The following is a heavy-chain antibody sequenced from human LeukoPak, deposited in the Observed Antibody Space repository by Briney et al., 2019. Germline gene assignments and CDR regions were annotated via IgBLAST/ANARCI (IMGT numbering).Heavy chain of an antibody. CDR3: ARDSADYGDYEIDY. CDR2: IYYSGST. V-gene: IGHV4-39*07. D-gene: IGHD4-17*01. Sequence: PSETLSLTCTVSGGSISSSSYYWGWIRQPPGKGLEWIGSIYYSGSTYYNPSPKSRVTISVDTSKNQFSLKLSSVTAADTAVYYCARDSADYGDYEIDYWGQGTLVTVSS. J-gene: IGHJ4*02. CDR1: GGSISSSSYY.